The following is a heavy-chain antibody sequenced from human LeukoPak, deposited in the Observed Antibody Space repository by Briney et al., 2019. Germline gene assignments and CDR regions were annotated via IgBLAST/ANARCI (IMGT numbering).Heavy chain of an antibody. V-gene: IGHV1-69*13. CDR1: GYTFTSYA. Sequence: SVKVSCKASGYTFTSYAMNWVRQAPGQGLEWLGGIIPIFGTANYAQKFQGRVTITADESTSTAYMELSSLRSEDTAVYYCARDLNCGGDCYPEYFQHWGQGTLVTVSS. J-gene: IGHJ1*01. D-gene: IGHD2-21*02. CDR3: ARDLNCGGDCYPEYFQH. CDR2: IIPIFGTA.